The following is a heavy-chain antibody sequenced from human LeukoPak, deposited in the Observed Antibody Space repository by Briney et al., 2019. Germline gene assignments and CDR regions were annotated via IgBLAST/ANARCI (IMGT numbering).Heavy chain of an antibody. CDR1: GLTFSGYF. J-gene: IGHJ4*02. D-gene: IGHD6-19*01. V-gene: IGHV1-2*02. Sequence: ASVKVSCKTSGLTFSGYFMHWVRQAPGQGLEWMGWINPNSGGTNYAQKFQGRVTMTRDTSISTAYMELSRLRSDDTAVYYCARGKVVAGFFGYWGQGNLVTVSS. CDR2: INPNSGGT. CDR3: ARGKVVAGFFGY.